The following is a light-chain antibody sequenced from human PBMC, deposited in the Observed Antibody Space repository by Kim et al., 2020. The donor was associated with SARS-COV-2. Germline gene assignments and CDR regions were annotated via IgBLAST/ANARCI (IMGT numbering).Light chain of an antibody. CDR2: EVT. Sequence: QSITISCFGSGSDIGGYNLVSWYQQYPGKAPKVIIYEVTKRPLGISFRISGSRSGNTASLTISGLQAEDEADYYCCSYGGSSSFIMFGGGTQLTVL. CDR3: CSYGGSSSFIM. J-gene: IGLJ3*02. CDR1: GSDIGGYNL. V-gene: IGLV2-23*02.